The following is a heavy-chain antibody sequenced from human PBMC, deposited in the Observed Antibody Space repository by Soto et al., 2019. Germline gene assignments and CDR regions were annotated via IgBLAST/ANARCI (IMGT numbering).Heavy chain of an antibody. V-gene: IGHV3-11*06. J-gene: IGHJ4*02. CDR1: GFTFSDYY. CDR2: ISSSSSYT. Sequence: NPGGSLRLSCAASGFTFSDYYMSWIRQAPGKGLEWVSYISSSSSYTNYADSVKGRFTISRDNAKNSLYLQMNSLRAEDTAVYYCAREYGGYSYGYDYWGQGTLVTVSS. CDR3: AREYGGYSYGYDY. D-gene: IGHD5-18*01.